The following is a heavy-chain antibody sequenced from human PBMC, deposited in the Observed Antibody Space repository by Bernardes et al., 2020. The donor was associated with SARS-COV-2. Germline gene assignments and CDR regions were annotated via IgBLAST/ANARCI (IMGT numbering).Heavy chain of an antibody. V-gene: IGHV3-20*04. J-gene: IGHJ3*02. D-gene: IGHD6-25*01. CDR3: ARGAYSSGIPVCFDI. CDR1: GFKFDDYG. CDR2: LNWSGAST. Sequence: GGSLRLSCAAFGFKFDDYGTAWVRQAPGKGLEWVSGLNWSGASTGYSESVKGRFTISRDNAKDSLYLQMNSLRGEDTAFSYCARGAYSSGIPVCFDIWSQGRMGTVS.